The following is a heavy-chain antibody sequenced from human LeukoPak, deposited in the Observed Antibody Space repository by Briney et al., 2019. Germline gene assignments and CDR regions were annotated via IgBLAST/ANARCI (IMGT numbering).Heavy chain of an antibody. CDR2: INPSGGST. CDR3: ARDRGEGYYFDY. J-gene: IGHJ4*02. V-gene: IGHV1-46*01. Sequence: ASVKVSCKASGGTFSSYAISWVRQAPGQGLEWMGGINPSGGSTSYAQKFQGRLTMTGDTSTSTVYMELSSLRSEDTAVYYCARDRGEGYYFDYWGQGTLVTVSS. CDR1: GGTFSSYA. D-gene: IGHD3-10*01.